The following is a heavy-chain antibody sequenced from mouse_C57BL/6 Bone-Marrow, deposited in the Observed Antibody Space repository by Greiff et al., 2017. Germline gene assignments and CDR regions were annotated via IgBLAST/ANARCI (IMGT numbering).Heavy chain of an antibody. D-gene: IGHD2-4*01. J-gene: IGHJ1*03. CDR1: GYTFTSYW. CDR2: IDPSDSYT. Sequence: VQLQQPGAELVKPGASVKLSCKASGYTFTSYWMQWVKQRPGQGLEWIGEIDPSDSYTNYNQKFKGKATMTVDTSSNTAYMQLSSLTSEESAVYYCARDDSWYFDVWGTGTTVTVSS. CDR3: ARDDSWYFDV. V-gene: IGHV1-50*01.